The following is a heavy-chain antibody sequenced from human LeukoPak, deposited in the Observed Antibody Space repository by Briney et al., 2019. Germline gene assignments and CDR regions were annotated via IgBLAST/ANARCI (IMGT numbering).Heavy chain of an antibody. D-gene: IGHD2-21*01. Sequence: PGGSLRLSCAASGFSVSNNYMSWVRQAPGKGLKWVSLIYSGGDKRYAASVKGRFTISRDNSKNTLYLQMDSLRVEDTAVYYCAKEFLRWGFDPWGQGTLVTVSS. V-gene: IGHV3-53*01. J-gene: IGHJ5*02. CDR1: GFSVSNNY. CDR3: AKEFLRWGFDP. CDR2: IYSGGDK.